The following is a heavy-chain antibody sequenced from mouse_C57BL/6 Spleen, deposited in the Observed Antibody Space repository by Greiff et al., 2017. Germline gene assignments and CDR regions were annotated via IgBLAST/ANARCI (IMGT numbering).Heavy chain of an antibody. CDR1: GYSITSGYY. CDR3: ARRYGYDYYAMDY. V-gene: IGHV3-6*01. J-gene: IGHJ4*01. CDR2: KSYDGSN. Sequence: VQLKESGPGLVKPSQSLSLTCSVTGYSITSGYYWNWIRQFPGNKLEWMGYKSYDGSNNYNPSLKNRISITRDTSKNQFFLKLNSVTTEDTATYYCARRYGYDYYAMDYWGQGTSVTVSS. D-gene: IGHD2-2*01.